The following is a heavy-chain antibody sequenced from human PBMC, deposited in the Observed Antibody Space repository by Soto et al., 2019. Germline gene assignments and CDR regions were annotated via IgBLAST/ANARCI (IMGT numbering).Heavy chain of an antibody. CDR1: GGSISSSNW. V-gene: IGHV4-4*02. CDR2: IYHSGST. Sequence: SENLSLTCAGSGGSISSSNWWSWVRQPPGKGLEWIGEIYHSGSTNYNPSLKSRVTISVGKSKNQFSLKLSSVTAADTAVYYCARVLRGYYDSSGLGSAFDIWGQGTMVTVSS. CDR3: ARVLRGYYDSSGLGSAFDI. D-gene: IGHD3-22*01. J-gene: IGHJ3*02.